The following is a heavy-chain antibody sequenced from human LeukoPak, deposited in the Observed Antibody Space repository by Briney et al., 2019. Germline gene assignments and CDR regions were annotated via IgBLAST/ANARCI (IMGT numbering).Heavy chain of an antibody. D-gene: IGHD6-19*01. CDR3: AKDIAVSGIYYYYYMDV. CDR2: IRYDGSNK. J-gene: IGHJ6*03. Sequence: PGVSLRLSCAASGFTFSSYGMHWVRQAPGKGLEWAAFIRYDGSNKYYAESVKGRFTISRDNSKNTLYLQMNSLRAEDTAVYYCAKDIAVSGIYYYYYMDVWGKGTTVTVSS. CDR1: GFTFSSYG. V-gene: IGHV3-30*02.